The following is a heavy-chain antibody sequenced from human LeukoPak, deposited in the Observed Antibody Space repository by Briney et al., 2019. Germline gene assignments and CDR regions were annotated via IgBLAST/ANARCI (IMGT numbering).Heavy chain of an antibody. CDR2: INYTGKT. CDR3: ARVRGDGYYDSSGYSRPTFDY. V-gene: IGHV4-39*02. Sequence: SETLSLTCTVSGGSISGSYYYWGWIRRPPGKGLEWIGSINYTGKTYYNPSLKSRVTTSVDTSKNHFSLKLSSVTAADTAVYYCARVRGDGYYDSSGYSRPTFDYWGQGTLVTVSS. J-gene: IGHJ4*02. D-gene: IGHD3-22*01. CDR1: GGSISGSYYY.